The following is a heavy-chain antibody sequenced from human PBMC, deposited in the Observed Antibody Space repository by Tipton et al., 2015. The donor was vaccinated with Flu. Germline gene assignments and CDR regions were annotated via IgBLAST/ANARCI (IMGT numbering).Heavy chain of an antibody. V-gene: IGHV3-7*01. Sequence: SLRLSCAASGFIFSSYWMSWVRQAPGKGLEWVANIKQDGSEKYYVDSVKGRFTISRDNAKNSLYLQMNSLRAEDTAVYYCARDPKRRDGYNYYWGQGTLVTVSS. CDR3: ARDPKRRDGYNYY. D-gene: IGHD5-24*01. J-gene: IGHJ4*02. CDR1: GFIFSSYW. CDR2: IKQDGSEK.